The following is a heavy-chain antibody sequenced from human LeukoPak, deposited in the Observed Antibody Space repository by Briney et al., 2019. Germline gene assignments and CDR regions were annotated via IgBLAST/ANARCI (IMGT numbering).Heavy chain of an antibody. V-gene: IGHV3-23*01. D-gene: IGHD4-17*01. J-gene: IGHJ1*01. CDR3: AKVPRSDGDYLLGYFQH. Sequence: GGSLRLSCAASGFTFSSYAMSWVRQAPGKGLEWVSAISGSGGSTYYADSVKGRFIISRDNSKNTLYLQMNSLRAEDTAVYYCAKVPRSDGDYLLGYFQHWGQGTLVTVSS. CDR2: ISGSGGST. CDR1: GFTFSSYA.